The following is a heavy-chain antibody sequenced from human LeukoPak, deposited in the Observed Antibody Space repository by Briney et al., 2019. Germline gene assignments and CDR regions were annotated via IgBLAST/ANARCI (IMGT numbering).Heavy chain of an antibody. J-gene: IGHJ4*02. V-gene: IGHV4-34*01. CDR3: AREGSGGYCSGGSCYYFDY. CDR1: GGSFSGYY. Sequence: KPSETLSLTCAVYGGSFSGYYWSWIRQPPGKGLEWIGEINHSGSTNYNPSLKSRATISVDTSKNQFSLKLSSVTAADTAVYYCAREGSGGYCSGGSCYYFDYWGQGTLVTVSS. CDR2: INHSGST. D-gene: IGHD2-15*01.